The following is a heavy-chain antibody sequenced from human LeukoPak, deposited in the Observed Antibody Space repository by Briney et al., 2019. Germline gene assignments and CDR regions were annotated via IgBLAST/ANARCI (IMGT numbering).Heavy chain of an antibody. CDR1: GGSISSYY. Sequence: SETLSLTCTVSGGSISSYYWSWIRQPAGKGLEWIGRIYTSGSTNYNPSLKSRVTMSVDTSKNQFSLKLSSVTAADTAVYYCARHQVWGSYRAYYFDYWGQGTLVTVSS. CDR2: IYTSGST. D-gene: IGHD3-16*02. V-gene: IGHV4-4*07. CDR3: ARHQVWGSYRAYYFDY. J-gene: IGHJ4*02.